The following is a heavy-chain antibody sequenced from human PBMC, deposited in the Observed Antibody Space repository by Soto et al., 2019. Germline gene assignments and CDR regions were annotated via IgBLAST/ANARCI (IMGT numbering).Heavy chain of an antibody. CDR3: AKDGG. CDR1: GFTFVVNT. V-gene: IGHV3-43*01. CDR2: ISWDGGST. Sequence: EVQLVESGGVVVQPGGSLRLSGAASGFTFVVNTMTWARQAPGKGLEWVSLISWDGGSTYYADSVKGRFTISRDNSKNSLYLQMNSLRTEDTALYYCAKDGGWGQGTLVTVSS. J-gene: IGHJ4*02.